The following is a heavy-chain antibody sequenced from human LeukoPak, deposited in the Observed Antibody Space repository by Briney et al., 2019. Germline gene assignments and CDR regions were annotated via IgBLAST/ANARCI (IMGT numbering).Heavy chain of an antibody. CDR3: AREAAGSGLGY. CDR2: ISGSGGST. J-gene: IGHJ4*02. CDR1: GFTFSSYA. Sequence: PGGALRLSCAASGFTFSSYAMSWVRQAPGKGLEWVSAISGSGGSTYYADSVKGRFTISRDNAKNSLYLQMNSLRAEDTAVYYCAREAAGSGLGYWGQGTLVTVSS. D-gene: IGHD6-13*01. V-gene: IGHV3-23*01.